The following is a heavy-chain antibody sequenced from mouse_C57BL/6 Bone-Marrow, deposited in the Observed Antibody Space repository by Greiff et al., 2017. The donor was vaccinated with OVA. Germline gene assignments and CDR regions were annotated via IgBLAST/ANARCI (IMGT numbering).Heavy chain of an antibody. CDR2: IHPSDSDT. J-gene: IGHJ2*01. CDR3: AIIRRGASDY. Sequence: QVHVKQPGAELVKPGASVKVSCKASGYTFTSYWMHWVKQRPGQGLEWIGRIHPSDSDTNYNQKFKGKATLTVDKSSSTAYMQLSSLTSEDSAVYYCAIIRRGASDYWGQGTTLTVSS. V-gene: IGHV1-74*01. CDR1: GYTFTSYW. D-gene: IGHD1-2*01.